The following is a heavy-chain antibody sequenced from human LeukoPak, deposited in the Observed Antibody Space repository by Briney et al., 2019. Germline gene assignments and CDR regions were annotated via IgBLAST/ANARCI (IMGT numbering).Heavy chain of an antibody. D-gene: IGHD2-2*01. CDR3: AKDVCSSTSCSGYFQH. CDR1: GFTFSSYA. CDR2: ISGSGGST. Sequence: GGSLRLSCAASGFTFSSYAMSWVRQAPGKGLEWVSAISGSGGSTYYADSVKGRFTISRDNSKNTLYLQMNSLRAEDTAVYYCAKDVCSSTSCSGYFQHWGQGTLVTVSS. V-gene: IGHV3-23*01. J-gene: IGHJ1*01.